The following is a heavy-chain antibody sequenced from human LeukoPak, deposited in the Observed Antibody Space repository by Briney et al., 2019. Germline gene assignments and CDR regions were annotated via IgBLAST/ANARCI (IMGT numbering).Heavy chain of an antibody. CDR1: GGSISSGGYS. CDR2: IYYSGST. Sequence: SETLSLTCAVSGGSISSGGYSWRWIRQLTGKGLEWIGYIYYSGSTNYNPSLKSRVTISVDTSKNQFSLKLSSVTAADTAVYYCARALVTAILYEDWGQGTLVTVSS. V-gene: IGHV4-61*08. J-gene: IGHJ4*02. D-gene: IGHD2-21*02. CDR3: ARALVTAILYED.